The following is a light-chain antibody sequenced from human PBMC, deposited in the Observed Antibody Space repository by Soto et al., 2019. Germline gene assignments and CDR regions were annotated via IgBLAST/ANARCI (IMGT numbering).Light chain of an antibody. CDR1: QSVSSNY. CDR2: GAS. V-gene: IGKV3-20*01. CDR3: HQCGSSPPWA. Sequence: EIVLTQSPGTLSLSPGERATLSCRARQSVSSNYLVWYQQKPGQPPRHLIYGASSRATGIPDSLRGSGSGTDFTLTISRLEPEDVALDYCHQCGSSPPWAFGQGTKVEIK. J-gene: IGKJ1*01.